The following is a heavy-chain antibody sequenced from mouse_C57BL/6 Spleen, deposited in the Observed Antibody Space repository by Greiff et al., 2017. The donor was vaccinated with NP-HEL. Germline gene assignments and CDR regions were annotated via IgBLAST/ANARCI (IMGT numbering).Heavy chain of an antibody. CDR1: GYTFTSYW. V-gene: IGHV1-64*01. CDR3: ASYDYDPTLYYALDY. Sequence: QVQLQQPGAELVKPGASVKLSCKASGYTFTSYWMHWVKQRPGQGLEWIGMIHPNSGSTNYNEKFKSKATLTVDKSSSTAYMKLSSLTSEDSAVYYCASYDYDPTLYYALDYWGQGTSVTVSS. D-gene: IGHD2-4*01. J-gene: IGHJ4*01. CDR2: IHPNSGST.